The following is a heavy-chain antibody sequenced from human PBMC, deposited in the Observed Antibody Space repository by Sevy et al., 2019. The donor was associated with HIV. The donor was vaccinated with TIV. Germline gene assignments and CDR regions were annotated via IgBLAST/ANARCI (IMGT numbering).Heavy chain of an antibody. J-gene: IGHJ4*02. CDR1: RGSISNYY. CDR3: ARGLWYYDSSGFQYYFDY. D-gene: IGHD3-22*01. CDR2: IYASGST. V-gene: IGHV4-4*07. Sequence: SETLSLTYTVSRGSISNYYWSWIRQPAGKGLEWIGRIYASGSTNYNPSLKSRVTMSVDTSKNQFSLKLSSVTAADTAVYYCARGLWYYDSSGFQYYFDYWGQGTLVTVSS.